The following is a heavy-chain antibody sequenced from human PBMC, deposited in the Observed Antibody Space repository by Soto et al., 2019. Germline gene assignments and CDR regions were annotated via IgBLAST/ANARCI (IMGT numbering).Heavy chain of an antibody. CDR1: GYTFTSYD. V-gene: IGHV1-8*01. Sequence: QVQLVQSGAEVKKPGASVKVSCKASGYTFTSYDNNWVRQATGQGLEWMGWMNPNSGNTGNAQKFQGRVTMTRNTSISTAYMELSSLRSEDTAVYYCARIRSVGYWFDPWGQGTLVTVSS. CDR2: MNPNSGNT. CDR3: ARIRSVGYWFDP. J-gene: IGHJ5*02. D-gene: IGHD3-3*01.